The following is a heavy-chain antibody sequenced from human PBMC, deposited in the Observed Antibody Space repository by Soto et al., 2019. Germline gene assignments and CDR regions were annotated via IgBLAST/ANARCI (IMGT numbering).Heavy chain of an antibody. CDR1: GFTFSSYA. Sequence: PGGSLRLSCSASGFTFSSYAMHWVRQAPGKGLEYVSAISSNGGSTYYADSVKGRFTISRDNAKNSLYLQMNSLRDEDTAVYYCAKEGRMWEYQLLYFDYWGQGTLVTVSS. CDR2: ISSNGGST. CDR3: AKEGRMWEYQLLYFDY. J-gene: IGHJ4*02. D-gene: IGHD2-2*02. V-gene: IGHV3-64*04.